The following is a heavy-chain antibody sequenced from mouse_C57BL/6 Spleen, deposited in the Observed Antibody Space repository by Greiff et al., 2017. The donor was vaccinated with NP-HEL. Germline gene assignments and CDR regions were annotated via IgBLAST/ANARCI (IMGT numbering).Heavy chain of an antibody. CDR3: ASEPPMDY. Sequence: VQLQESGAELARPGASVKLSCKASGYTFTSYGISWVKQRTGQGLEWIGEIYPRSGNTYYNEKFKGKATLTADKSSSTAYMELRSLTSEDSAVYFCASEPPMDYWGQGTSVTVSS. CDR2: IYPRSGNT. J-gene: IGHJ4*01. CDR1: GYTFTSYG. V-gene: IGHV1-81*01.